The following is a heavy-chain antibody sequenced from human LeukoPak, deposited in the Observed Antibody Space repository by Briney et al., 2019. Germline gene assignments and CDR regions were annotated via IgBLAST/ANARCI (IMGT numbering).Heavy chain of an antibody. D-gene: IGHD3-16*01. CDR2: FDPQEGKS. Sequence: ASVKVSCTVSAYSKNEFYRHWVRQAPGKGLEWMGGFDPQEGKSIYAQKFQGRVSMTDDTFADTVFMELRSLTSEDTAVYYCVLYHLREFGVITGFDSWGQGTLVTVSS. J-gene: IGHJ5*01. CDR1: AYSKNEFY. CDR3: VLYHLREFGVITGFDS. V-gene: IGHV1-24*01.